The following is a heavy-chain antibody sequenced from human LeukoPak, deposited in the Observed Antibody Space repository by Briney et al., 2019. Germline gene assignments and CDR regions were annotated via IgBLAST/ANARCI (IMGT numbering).Heavy chain of an antibody. Sequence: QPGGSLRLSCAASGFTFSSYSMNWVRQAPGKGLEWVSYISSSSSTIYYADSVKGRFTISRDNAKNSLYLQMNSLRDEDTAVYYCARDATRYSEWYWFDPWGQGTLVTVSS. CDR1: GFTFSSYS. CDR2: ISSSSSTI. J-gene: IGHJ5*02. CDR3: ARDATRYSEWYWFDP. D-gene: IGHD2-8*01. V-gene: IGHV3-48*02.